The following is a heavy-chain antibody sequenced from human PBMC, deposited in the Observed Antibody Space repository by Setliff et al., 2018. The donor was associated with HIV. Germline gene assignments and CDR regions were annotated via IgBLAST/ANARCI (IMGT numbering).Heavy chain of an antibody. D-gene: IGHD3-3*01. J-gene: IGHJ4*02. CDR3: ARGGPPLEWSKYYFDF. CDR2: VGTASDT. V-gene: IGHV3-13*01. Sequence: HPGGSLRLSCAASGLTVSSNYMHWVRQVSGHGLEWVAGVGTASDTFYPDSVKGRFTISRDNAHNSFYLQMNNLRAGDTAVYYCARGGPPLEWSKYYFDFWGQGILVTVSS. CDR1: GLTVSSNY.